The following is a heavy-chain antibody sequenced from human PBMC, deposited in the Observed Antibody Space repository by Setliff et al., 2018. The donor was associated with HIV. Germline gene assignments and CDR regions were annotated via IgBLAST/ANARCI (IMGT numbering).Heavy chain of an antibody. V-gene: IGHV3-23*01. Sequence: PGGSLRLSCVASGFTFASYAMNWLRQAPGKGLEWVSVISASGDSTSYADSVEGRFTISRDNSKNTLYLQMNSLRAEDTAVYYCARDQVANYYGSGIDYWGQGTLVTVSS. J-gene: IGHJ4*02. D-gene: IGHD3-10*01. CDR2: ISASGDST. CDR3: ARDQVANYYGSGIDY. CDR1: GFTFASYA.